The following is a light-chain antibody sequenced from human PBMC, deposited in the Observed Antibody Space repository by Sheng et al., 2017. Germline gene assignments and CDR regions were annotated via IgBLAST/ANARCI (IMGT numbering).Light chain of an antibody. CDR1: QSVSIY. Sequence: EIVLTQSPATLSLSPGERATLSCRASQSVSIYLAWYQQKPGQSPRLLIYDASNRATGIPTRFSGSGSGTDFTLTISSLEPEDFAVYYCQQRLNWPLAFGGGTKVEIK. CDR3: QQRLNWPLA. CDR2: DAS. J-gene: IGKJ4*01. V-gene: IGKV3-11*01.